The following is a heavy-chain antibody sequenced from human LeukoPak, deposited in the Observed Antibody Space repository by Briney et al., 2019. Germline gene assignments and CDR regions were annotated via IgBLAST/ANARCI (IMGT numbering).Heavy chain of an antibody. D-gene: IGHD2-2*01. CDR2: ISSSGSTI. V-gene: IGHV3-48*04. CDR1: GFTFSSYA. Sequence: PGGSLRLSCAASGFTFSSYAMSWVRQAPGKGLEWVSYISSSGSTIYYADSVKGRFTISRDNAKNSLYLQMNSLRAEDTAVYYCAREMGIVGGASTNLDYWGQGTLVTVSS. CDR3: AREMGIVGGASTNLDY. J-gene: IGHJ4*02.